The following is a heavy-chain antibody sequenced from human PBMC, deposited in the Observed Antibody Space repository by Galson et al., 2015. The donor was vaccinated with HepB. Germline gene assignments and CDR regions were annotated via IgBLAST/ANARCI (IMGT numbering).Heavy chain of an antibody. CDR3: ARDSGNGGSQD. CDR1: GFIFSNYG. Sequence: SLRLSCAASGFIFSNYGMQWVRQAPGKGLEWVAHIWYDGTYKHYADSVKGRFTISRDNAKNTLFLQMNSLRAEDTAAYYCARDSGNGGSQDWGQGTLVSVS. J-gene: IGHJ4*02. D-gene: IGHD3-10*01. V-gene: IGHV3-33*01. CDR2: IWYDGTYK.